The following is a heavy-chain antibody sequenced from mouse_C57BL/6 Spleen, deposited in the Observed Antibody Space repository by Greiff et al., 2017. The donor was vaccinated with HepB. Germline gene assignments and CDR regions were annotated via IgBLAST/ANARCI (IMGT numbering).Heavy chain of an antibody. V-gene: IGHV5-16*01. J-gene: IGHJ3*01. CDR1: GFTFSDYY. CDR3: ARDAGSSYGFAY. Sequence: DVKLVESEGGLVQPGSSMKLSCTASGFTFSDYYMAWVRQVPEKGLEWVANINYDGSSTYYLDSLKSRFIISRDNAKNILYLQMSSLKSEDTATYYCARDAGSSYGFAYWGQGTLVTVSA. D-gene: IGHD1-1*01. CDR2: INYDGSST.